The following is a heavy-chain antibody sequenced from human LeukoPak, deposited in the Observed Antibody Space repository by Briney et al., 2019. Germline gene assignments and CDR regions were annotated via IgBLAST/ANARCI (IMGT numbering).Heavy chain of an antibody. J-gene: IGHJ4*02. V-gene: IGHV3-7*01. CDR3: ARDLITGAPGADY. Sequence: GGSLRLSCAASGFTSSSYWMTWVRQAPGKGLEWVANIKQDGSEKYYVDSVKGRFTISRDNPKISLYLQMNSLRAEDTAVYYCARDLITGAPGADYWGQGTLVTVSS. CDR1: GFTSSSYW. CDR2: IKQDGSEK. D-gene: IGHD7-27*01.